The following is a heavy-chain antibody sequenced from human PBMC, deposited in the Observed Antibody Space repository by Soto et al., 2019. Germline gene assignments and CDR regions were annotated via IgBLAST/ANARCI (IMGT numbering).Heavy chain of an antibody. Sequence: ASVKVSCKASGYTFTSYGISWVRQAPGQGLEWMGWISAYNGNTNYAQKLQGRVTMTTDTSTSTAYMELRSLRSDDTAVYYCARDWRTGMAAAGTFPLDYWGQGTLVTVSS. J-gene: IGHJ4*02. CDR2: ISAYNGNT. CDR1: GYTFTSYG. D-gene: IGHD6-13*01. V-gene: IGHV1-18*01. CDR3: ARDWRTGMAAAGTFPLDY.